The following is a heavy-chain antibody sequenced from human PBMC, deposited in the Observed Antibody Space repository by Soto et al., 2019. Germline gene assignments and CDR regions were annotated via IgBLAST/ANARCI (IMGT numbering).Heavy chain of an antibody. V-gene: IGHV3-23*01. CDR1: GFTFSSDS. CDR2: ISASGDGT. CDR3: AKSDSGGWFHYFQH. Sequence: EVQLLESGGGLVQPGGSLRLSCAASGFTFSSDSMSWVRQAPGKGLEWVSGISASGDGTFYADSVKGRFTISRDTAKNTLYLQMNSLRAEDTAVYYWAKSDSGGWFHYFQHWGQGTLVTVSS. D-gene: IGHD3-22*01. J-gene: IGHJ1*01.